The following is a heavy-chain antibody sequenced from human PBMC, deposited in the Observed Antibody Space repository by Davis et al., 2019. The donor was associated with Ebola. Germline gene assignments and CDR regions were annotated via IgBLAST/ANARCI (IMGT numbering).Heavy chain of an antibody. CDR3: ASIDLLGARDY. D-gene: IGHD1-26*01. CDR1: GFTFSDYY. J-gene: IGHJ4*02. CDR2: ISSSGSTI. Sequence: PGGSLRLSCAASGFTFSDYYMSWIRQAPGKGLEWVSYISSSGSTIYYADSVKGRFTISRDNAKNSLYLQMNSLRVEDTAVYYCASIDLLGARDYWGQGTLVTVSS. V-gene: IGHV3-11*04.